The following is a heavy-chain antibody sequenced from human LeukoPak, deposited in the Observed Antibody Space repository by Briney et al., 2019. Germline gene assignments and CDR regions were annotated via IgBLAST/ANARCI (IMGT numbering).Heavy chain of an antibody. Sequence: SSVKVSCKASGGTFSSYAISWVRQAPGQGLEWMGGIIPIFGTANYAQKFQGRVTITTDESTSTAYMELSSLRSEDTAVYYCAENYYDSSGYYSPVGYWGQGTLVTVSS. V-gene: IGHV1-69*05. J-gene: IGHJ4*02. CDR2: IIPIFGTA. D-gene: IGHD3-22*01. CDR1: GGTFSSYA. CDR3: AENYYDSSGYYSPVGY.